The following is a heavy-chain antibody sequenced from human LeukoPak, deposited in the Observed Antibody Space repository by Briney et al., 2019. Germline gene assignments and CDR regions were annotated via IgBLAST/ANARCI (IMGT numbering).Heavy chain of an antibody. J-gene: IGHJ4*02. D-gene: IGHD1-26*01. CDR2: IYYSGST. V-gene: IGHV4-59*01. Sequence: SETLSLTCTVSGGSLSSYYWSWIRQPPGKGLEWIGYIYYSGSTNYNPSLKSRVTISVDTSKNQFSLKLSSVTAADTAVYYCARGISGSSPSVDYWGQGTLVTVSS. CDR1: GGSLSSYY. CDR3: ARGISGSSPSVDY.